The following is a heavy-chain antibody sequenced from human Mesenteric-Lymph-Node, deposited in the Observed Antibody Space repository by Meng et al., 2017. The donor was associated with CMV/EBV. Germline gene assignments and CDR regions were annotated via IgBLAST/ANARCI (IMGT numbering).Heavy chain of an antibody. CDR2: ISYDETSK. J-gene: IGHJ5*02. V-gene: IGHV3-30*04. CDR1: SYA. Sequence: SYAIHWVRQDPGKGLEWVAGISYDETSKHYADSVKGRFTISRDNSKNTVYLQMNSLKGEDTATYYCARKQPTDYGYRSGYFRGWFDPWGQGTLVTVSS. CDR3: ARKQPTDYGYRSGYFRGWFDP. D-gene: IGHD3-3*01.